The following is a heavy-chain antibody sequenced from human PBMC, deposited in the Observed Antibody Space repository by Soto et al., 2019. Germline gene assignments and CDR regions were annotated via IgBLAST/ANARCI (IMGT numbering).Heavy chain of an antibody. CDR3: ARAGFYDFWSGYYVQSPGYYYYGMDV. V-gene: IGHV1-18*01. D-gene: IGHD3-3*01. CDR1: GYTFTSYG. CDR2: ISAYNGNT. Sequence: ASVKVSCKASGYTFTSYGISWVRQAPGQGLEWMGWISAYNGNTNYAQKLQGRVTMTTDTSTSTAYMELRSLRSDDTAVYYCARAGFYDFWSGYYVQSPGYYYYGMDVWGQGTKVTVSS. J-gene: IGHJ6*02.